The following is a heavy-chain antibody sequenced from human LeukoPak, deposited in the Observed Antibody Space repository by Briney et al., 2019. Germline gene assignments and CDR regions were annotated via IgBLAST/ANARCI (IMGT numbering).Heavy chain of an antibody. CDR3: AGQFWSGIWFDP. CDR2: IYTSGIT. V-gene: IGHV4-61*02. CDR1: GGSISSGSYY. J-gene: IGHJ5*02. Sequence: NTSETLSLTCIVSGGSISSGSYYWSWIRQPAGKGLEWIGRIYTSGITNSNPSLKSRVTISVDTSKNHFSLKLSSVTAADTAVYYCAGQFWSGIWFDPWGQGTLVTVSS. D-gene: IGHD3-3*01.